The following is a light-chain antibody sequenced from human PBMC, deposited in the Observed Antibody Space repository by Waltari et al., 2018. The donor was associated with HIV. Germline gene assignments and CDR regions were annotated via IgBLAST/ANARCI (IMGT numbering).Light chain of an antibody. CDR3: QQYNNWLFT. CDR2: DAS. V-gene: IGKV3-15*01. Sequence: EIVMTQSPATLSVSPGERVTLSCRASQNIRTTLAWYQQKPGQGPRLLIYDASTRATGIPDRFSGSGSGTDFALTISSAQSEDFAVYFCQQYNNWLFTFGPGTKVDIK. CDR1: QNIRTT. J-gene: IGKJ3*01.